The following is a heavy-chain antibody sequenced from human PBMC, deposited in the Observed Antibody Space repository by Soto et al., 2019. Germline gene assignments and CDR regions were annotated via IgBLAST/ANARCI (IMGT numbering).Heavy chain of an antibody. V-gene: IGHV3-23*01. CDR1: GFTFSSYA. CDR2: ISGSGGST. J-gene: IGHJ4*02. D-gene: IGHD3-10*01. CDR3: AKLPNRSYYSLYFDY. Sequence: PGESLKISCAASGFTFSSYAMSWVRQAPGKGLEWVSAISGSGGSTYYADSVKGRFTISRDNSKNTLYLQMNSLRAEDTAVYYCAKLPNRSYYSLYFDYWGQGTLVTSPQ.